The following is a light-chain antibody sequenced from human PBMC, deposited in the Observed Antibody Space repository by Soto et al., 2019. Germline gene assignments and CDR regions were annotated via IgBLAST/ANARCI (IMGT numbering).Light chain of an antibody. CDR3: QQFGSSPGFT. V-gene: IGKV3-20*01. Sequence: EIVLTQSPGTLSLSPGERATLSCRASQSINSRYLAWYQQKPGQAPRLLIYGASSRATGIPDRFSGSGSGTDFTLTISRLEPEDFAVYYCQQFGSSPGFTFGXGT. J-gene: IGKJ3*01. CDR2: GAS. CDR1: QSINSRY.